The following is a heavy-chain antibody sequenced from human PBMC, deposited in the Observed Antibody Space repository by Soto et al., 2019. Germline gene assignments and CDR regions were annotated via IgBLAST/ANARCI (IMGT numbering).Heavy chain of an antibody. J-gene: IGHJ5*02. CDR1: GYTFTSYA. CDR2: INAGNSNT. CDR3: TRDPGYSYAIT. V-gene: IGHV1-3*01. D-gene: IGHD5-18*01. Sequence: ASVKVSCKACGYTFTSYAMNWVRQPPRKGLGQMGWINAGNSNTKHSQKLQGRDTITRDTSASTAYMEQSILRSEDTAVYYCTRDPGYSYAITWGKRTLVTVSS.